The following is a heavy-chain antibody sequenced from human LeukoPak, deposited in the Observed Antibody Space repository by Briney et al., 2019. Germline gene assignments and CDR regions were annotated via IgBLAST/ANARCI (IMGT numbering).Heavy chain of an antibody. D-gene: IGHD2-15*01. CDR3: ASAGRYCSGGSCYSKGFDY. Sequence: GGSLRLSCAASGFTFSSYEMNWVRQAPGKGLEWVSYISSSGSTIYYADSVKGRFTISRDNAKNSLYLQMNSLRAEDTAVYYCASAGRYCSGGSCYSKGFDYWGQGTLVTVSS. CDR1: GFTFSSYE. CDR2: ISSSGSTI. J-gene: IGHJ4*02. V-gene: IGHV3-48*03.